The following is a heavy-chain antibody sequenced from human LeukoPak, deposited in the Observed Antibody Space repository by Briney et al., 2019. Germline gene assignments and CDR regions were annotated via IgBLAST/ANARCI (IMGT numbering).Heavy chain of an antibody. D-gene: IGHD1-26*01. Sequence: PGRSLRLSCAASGFTFSSYGMHWVRQAPGKGLEWVAVIWYDGSNKYYADSVKGRFTISRDNSKNTLYLQMNSLRAEDTAVYYCARDSRRRGELPSFDYWGQGTLVTVSS. CDR2: IWYDGSNK. V-gene: IGHV3-33*01. CDR1: GFTFSSYG. J-gene: IGHJ4*02. CDR3: ARDSRRRGELPSFDY.